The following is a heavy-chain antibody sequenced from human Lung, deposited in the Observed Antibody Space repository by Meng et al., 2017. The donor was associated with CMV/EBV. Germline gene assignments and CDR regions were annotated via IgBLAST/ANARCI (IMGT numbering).Heavy chain of an antibody. Sequence: QGQLQQSGPGLVKPSQTLSLTCAIPGDIVSSNSAAWHWIRQSPSRGLEWLGRTYYRSKWYHEYAVSVKSRITISPDTPKNQFSLQLNSMTPEDTAVYYCARGINGGCGDWGQGTLVTVSS. CDR1: GDIVSSNSAA. V-gene: IGHV6-1*01. CDR3: ARGINGGCGD. J-gene: IGHJ4*02. CDR2: TYYRSKWYH. D-gene: IGHD4-23*01.